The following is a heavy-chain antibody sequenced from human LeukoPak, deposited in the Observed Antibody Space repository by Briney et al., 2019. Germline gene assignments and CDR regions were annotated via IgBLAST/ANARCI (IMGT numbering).Heavy chain of an antibody. V-gene: IGHV1-46*01. D-gene: IGHD6-19*01. J-gene: IGHJ4*02. CDR2: INPSGGST. CDR3: ARGSSGWSSPEYYFDY. CDR1: GYTFTSYY. Sequence: ASVKVSCKASGYTFTSYYMHWVRQAPGQGLEWLGIINPSGGSTSYAQKFQGRVTMTRDTSTSTVYMELSSLRSEDTAVYYCARGSSGWSSPEYYFDYWGQGTLVTVSS.